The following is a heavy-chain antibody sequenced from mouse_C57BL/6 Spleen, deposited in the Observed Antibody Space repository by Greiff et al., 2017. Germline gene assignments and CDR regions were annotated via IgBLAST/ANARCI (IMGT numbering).Heavy chain of an antibody. CDR1: GFSLTSYG. CDR2: IWSDGST. D-gene: IGHD1-1*01. J-gene: IGHJ4*01. Sequence: VQGVESGPGLVAPSQSLSITCTVSGFSLTSYGVHWVRQPPGKGLEWLVVIWSDGSTTYNSALKSRLSISKDNSKSQVFLKMNSLQTDDTAMYYCARHYYGSSYERDAMDYWGQGTSVTVSS. V-gene: IGHV2-6-1*01. CDR3: ARHYYGSSYERDAMDY.